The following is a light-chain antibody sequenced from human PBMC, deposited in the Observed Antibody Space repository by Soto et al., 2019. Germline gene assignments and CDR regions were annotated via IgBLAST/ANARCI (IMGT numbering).Light chain of an antibody. CDR1: QTVSSSY. V-gene: IGKV3-20*01. CDR2: GAS. CDR3: QQCDNWPPIT. J-gene: IGKJ5*01. Sequence: EIVLTQSPGTLSLSPGERATLSCRASQTVSSSYLAWYQQKPGQAPRLLIYGASTRAAGIPDRFSGSGSGTEFTLTISSVQSEDFTVYYCQQCDNWPPITFGQGTRLEIK.